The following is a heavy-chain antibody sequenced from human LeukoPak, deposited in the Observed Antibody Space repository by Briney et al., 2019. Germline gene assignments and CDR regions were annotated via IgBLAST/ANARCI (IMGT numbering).Heavy chain of an antibody. J-gene: IGHJ4*02. CDR2: IIPIFGTA. D-gene: IGHD2-2*01. V-gene: IGHV1-69*05. CDR1: GGTFSSYA. CDR3: AYVYCSSTSCTDY. Sequence: GASVKVSCKASGGTFSSYAISWVRQAPGQGLEWMGGIIPIFGTANYAQKFQGRVTITTDESTSTAYMELSSLRSEDTAVYYCAYVYCSSTSCTDYWGQGTLVTVSS.